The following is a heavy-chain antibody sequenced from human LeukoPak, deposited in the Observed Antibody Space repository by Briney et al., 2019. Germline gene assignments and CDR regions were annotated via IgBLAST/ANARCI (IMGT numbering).Heavy chain of an antibody. CDR3: SEGYFEPFDH. D-gene: IGHD2/OR15-2a*01. Sequence: SETLSLTCNVSGVSVSTSHWNWIRQRPGKGLEWIGCLSYTGKTDYNPSLKSRVSISLGSSNNHFSLKLTSVTAADTAVYYCSEGYFEPFDHWGQGILVAVSS. CDR2: LSYTGKT. V-gene: IGHV4-59*02. J-gene: IGHJ4*02. CDR1: GVSVSTSH.